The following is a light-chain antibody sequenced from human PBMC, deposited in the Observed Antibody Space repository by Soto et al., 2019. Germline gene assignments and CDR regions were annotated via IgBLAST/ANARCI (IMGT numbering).Light chain of an antibody. J-gene: IGLJ3*02. CDR3: AAWDDSLSGVV. Sequence: QSVLTQPPSASGTPGQTVTISSSGSSSNIGTNYVSRYQQLPGTAPKLLIYGNNQRPSGVPDRFSGSRSGTSASLAISGLRSEDEADYYCAAWDDSLSGVVFGGGTKLTVL. CDR1: SSNIGTNY. CDR2: GNN. V-gene: IGLV1-47*01.